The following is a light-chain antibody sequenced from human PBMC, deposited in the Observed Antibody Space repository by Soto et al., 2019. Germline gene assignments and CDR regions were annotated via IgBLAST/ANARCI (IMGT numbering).Light chain of an antibody. CDR1: SSNVGAGYD. J-gene: IGLJ1*01. V-gene: IGLV1-40*02. Sequence: QSVLTQPPSVSGAPGQRITISCTGTSSNVGAGYDVHWYQHLPGRAPRLLVYGYKNRASGIPDRFSVYRSGTSDSLAITGLQAEDEAEYFCQSFDISLRGFVFGGGTKLTVL. CDR2: GYK. CDR3: QSFDISLRGFV.